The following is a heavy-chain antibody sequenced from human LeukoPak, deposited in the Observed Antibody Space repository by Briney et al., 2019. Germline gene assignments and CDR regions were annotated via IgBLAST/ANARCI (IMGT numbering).Heavy chain of an antibody. Sequence: SETLSLTCAVYGGSFSGYYWSWIRQPPGKGLEWIGEINHSGSTNYNPSLKSRVTISVDTSKNQFSLKLSSVTAADTAVYYCARDLGGYSSNNWFDPWGQGTLVTVSS. CDR2: INHSGST. V-gene: IGHV4-34*01. D-gene: IGHD6-13*01. CDR3: ARDLGGYSSNNWFDP. J-gene: IGHJ5*02. CDR1: GGSFSGYY.